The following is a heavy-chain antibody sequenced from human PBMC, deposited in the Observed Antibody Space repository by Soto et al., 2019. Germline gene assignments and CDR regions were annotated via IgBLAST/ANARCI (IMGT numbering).Heavy chain of an antibody. D-gene: IGHD2-8*02. V-gene: IGHV1-8*01. J-gene: IGHJ4*02. Sequence: QVQLVQSGAEVKKPGASMRVSCNTSGFSFTSFEIHWVRQAPGQGLKWVGRINPKSGDTVFAQRFQGRAAMTRDTSISTVDLEMSGLKVEDRAVYYCARDRGGLAGGVLDYWGQGTPVTVSS. CDR2: INPKSGDT. CDR1: GFSFTSFE. CDR3: ARDRGGLAGGVLDY.